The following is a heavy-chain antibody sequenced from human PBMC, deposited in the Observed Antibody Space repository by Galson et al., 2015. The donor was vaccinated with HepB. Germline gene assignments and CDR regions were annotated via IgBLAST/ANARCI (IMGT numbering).Heavy chain of an antibody. V-gene: IGHV3-30*04. CDR3: ARGAEGIVATITVLSYYFDY. Sequence: SLRLSCAASGFTFSSYAMHWVRQAPGKGLEWVAVISYDGSNKYYADSVKGRFTISRDNSKNTLYLQMNSLRAEDTAVYYCARGAEGIVATITVLSYYFDYWGQGTLVTVSS. CDR2: ISYDGSNK. J-gene: IGHJ4*02. D-gene: IGHD5-12*01. CDR1: GFTFSSYA.